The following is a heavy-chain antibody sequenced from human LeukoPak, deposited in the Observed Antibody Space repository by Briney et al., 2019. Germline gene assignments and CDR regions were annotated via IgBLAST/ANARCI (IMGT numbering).Heavy chain of an antibody. V-gene: IGHV3-11*01. CDR2: ISTSGGAI. CDR1: GFTFSDHY. D-gene: IGHD6-19*01. J-gene: IGHJ3*02. Sequence: GGSLRLSCGASGFTFSDHYMTWIRQAPGKGLEWVSYISTSGGAIYYADSVKGRFTISRDNAKNSLFLQMNNLRAEDTAVYYRAKTRVQWLVLVAFDIWGQGTMVTVSS. CDR3: AKTRVQWLVLVAFDI.